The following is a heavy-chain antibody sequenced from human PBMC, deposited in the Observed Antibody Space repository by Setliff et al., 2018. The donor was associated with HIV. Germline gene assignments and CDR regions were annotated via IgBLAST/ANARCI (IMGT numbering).Heavy chain of an antibody. V-gene: IGHV6-1*01. CDR1: GDSVSSNNAA. D-gene: IGHD3-10*01. CDR3: ARHGSGPFIITLPEGADYFDS. Sequence: PSQTLPLTCAISGDSVSSNNAAWNWIRQSPLRGLEWLGRTYYRSKWYFDYAVSVKSRIIINPDTSKNQFSLHLNSVTPEDTATYYCARHGSGPFIITLPEGADYFDSWGQATLFTVSS. CDR2: TYYRSKWYF. J-gene: IGHJ4*02.